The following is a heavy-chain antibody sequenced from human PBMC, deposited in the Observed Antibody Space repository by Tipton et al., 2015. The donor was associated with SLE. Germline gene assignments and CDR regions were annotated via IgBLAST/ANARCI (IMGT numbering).Heavy chain of an antibody. CDR1: GFTFSDYS. J-gene: IGHJ4*02. CDR3: AKCGSSSSYYYFDY. D-gene: IGHD6-13*01. CDR2: ISGSGGST. Sequence: SLRLSCAASGFTFSDYSMNWVRQAPGKGLEWVSAISGSGGSTYYADSVKGRFTISRDNSKNTLYLQMNSLRAEDTAVYYCAKCGSSSSYYYFDYWGQGTLVTVSS. V-gene: IGHV3-23*01.